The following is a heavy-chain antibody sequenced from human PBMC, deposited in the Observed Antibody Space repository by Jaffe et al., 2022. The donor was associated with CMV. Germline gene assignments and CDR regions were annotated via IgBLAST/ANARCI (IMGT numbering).Heavy chain of an antibody. Sequence: QVQLVESGGGVVQPGRSLRLSCAASGFTFSSYGMHWVRQAPGKGLEWVAVISFDGITKFYADSVKGRFTISRDSSEDTLYLQMNSLRAEDTAVYYCAKKFRSGSTTSWSVEYWGQGTLVTVSS. CDR3: AKKFRSGSTTSWSVEY. CDR1: GFTFSSYG. V-gene: IGHV3-30*18. CDR2: ISFDGITK. D-gene: IGHD2-2*01. J-gene: IGHJ4*02.